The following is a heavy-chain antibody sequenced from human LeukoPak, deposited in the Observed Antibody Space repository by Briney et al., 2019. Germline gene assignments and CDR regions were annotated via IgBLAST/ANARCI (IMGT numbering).Heavy chain of an antibody. D-gene: IGHD2-15*01. CDR2: FDPEDGET. J-gene: IGHJ5*02. CDR1: GYTFTDYY. V-gene: IGHV1-69-2*01. CDR3: VTEGYCSGGSCYYWFDP. Sequence: ASVKVSCKVSGYTFTDYYMHWVQQAPGKGLEWMGLFDPEDGETIYAEKFQGRVTITADTSTDTAYMELSSLRSEDTAVYYCVTEGYCSGGSCYYWFDPWGQGTLVTVSS.